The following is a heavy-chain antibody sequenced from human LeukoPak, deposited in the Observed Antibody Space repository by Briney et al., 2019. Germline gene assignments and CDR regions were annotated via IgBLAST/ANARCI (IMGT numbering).Heavy chain of an antibody. V-gene: IGHV3-23*01. CDR2: ISGSGGST. CDR3: AKDDSYDSSGFRFDT. Sequence: GGSLRLSCAASGYTFSSYAMSWVRQAPGKGLEWVSAISGSGGSTYYADSVKGRFTISRDNSKNTLYLQMNSLRAEDTAVYYCAKDDSYDSSGFRFDTWGQGALVTVSS. CDR1: GYTFSSYA. D-gene: IGHD3-22*01. J-gene: IGHJ5*02.